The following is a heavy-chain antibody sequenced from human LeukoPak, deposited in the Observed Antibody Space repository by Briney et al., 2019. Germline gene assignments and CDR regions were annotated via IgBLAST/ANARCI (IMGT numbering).Heavy chain of an antibody. Sequence: TGGSPRLSCVGSPVTFGTSAMSWVRQAPGKGLEWVSAVSTGGTNTYYADSVEGRFTISRDNSKDTLYLHMDSLRVEDTAQYFCARINCSGGTCYDYFDDWGQGTLVTVSS. CDR1: PVTFGTSA. V-gene: IGHV3-23*01. D-gene: IGHD2-15*01. CDR3: ARINCSGGTCYDYFDD. CDR2: VSTGGTNT. J-gene: IGHJ4*02.